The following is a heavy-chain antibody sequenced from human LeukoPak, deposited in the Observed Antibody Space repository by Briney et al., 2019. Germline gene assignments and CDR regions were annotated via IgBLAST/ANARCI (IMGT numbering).Heavy chain of an antibody. D-gene: IGHD2-15*01. V-gene: IGHV4-59*01. CDR1: GGSINNYY. CDR2: IYYSGST. J-gene: IGHJ2*01. CDR3: ARDRCSSGSCYLTITQKGYFDL. Sequence: SETLSLTCTVSGGSINNYYWSWIRQPPGKGLELIGYIYYSGSTNYNPSLKSRVTISLDTSKNQFSLKLSSVTAADTAVYYCARDRCSSGSCYLTITQKGYFDLWGHGTVVTVSS.